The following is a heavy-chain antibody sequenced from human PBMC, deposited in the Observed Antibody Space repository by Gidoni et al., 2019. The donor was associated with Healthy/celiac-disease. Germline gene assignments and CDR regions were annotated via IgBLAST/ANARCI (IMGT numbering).Heavy chain of an antibody. CDR3: ARLKTQLHAFDI. V-gene: IGHV3-21*01. CDR1: GFTFSSYS. Sequence: EVQLVESGGGLVKPGGSLRLSCAASGFTFSSYSMNWVRQAPGKGLEWVSSISSSSSYIYYADSVKGRFTISRDNAKNSLYLQMNSLRAEDTAVNYCARLKTQLHAFDIWGQGTMVTVSS. CDR2: ISSSSSYI. J-gene: IGHJ3*02. D-gene: IGHD1-7*01.